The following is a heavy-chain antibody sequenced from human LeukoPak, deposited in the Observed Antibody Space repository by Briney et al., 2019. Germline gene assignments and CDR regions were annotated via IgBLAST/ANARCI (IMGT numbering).Heavy chain of an antibody. V-gene: IGHV3-23*01. Sequence: GGSLRLSCAASGFTFSTYAMAWVRQAPGKGLEWVSSLNDVGGDAYYADSVKGRFTISRDDSKNTLFLQMSSLRAEDTAVYYCAKGRSRTVSGRTLDYWGPGTLVTVSS. CDR3: AKGRSRTVSGRTLDY. J-gene: IGHJ4*02. D-gene: IGHD6-19*01. CDR2: LNDVGGDA. CDR1: GFTFSTYA.